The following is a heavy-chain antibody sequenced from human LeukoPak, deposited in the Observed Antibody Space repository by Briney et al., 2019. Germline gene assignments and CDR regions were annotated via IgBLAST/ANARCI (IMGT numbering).Heavy chain of an antibody. V-gene: IGHV1-69*13. J-gene: IGHJ4*02. D-gene: IGHD3-10*01. CDR3: ARERAYYYGSGSYYGY. Sequence: ASVKVSCKASGGTFSSYAISWVRQAPGQGLEWMGGIIPIFGTANYAQKFQGRVTITADESTSTAYMELSSLRSEDTAVYYCARERAYYYGSGSYYGYWGQGTLVTVSS. CDR1: GGTFSSYA. CDR2: IIPIFGTA.